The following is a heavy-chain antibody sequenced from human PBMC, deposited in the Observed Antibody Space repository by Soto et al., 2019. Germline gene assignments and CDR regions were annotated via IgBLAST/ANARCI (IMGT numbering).Heavy chain of an antibody. D-gene: IGHD2-15*01. J-gene: IGHJ4*02. V-gene: IGHV3-23*01. CDR2: ISGSGGST. CDR1: GLTFSSYA. Sequence: EVQLLESGGGLVQPGGSLRLSCAASGLTFSSYAMSWVRQAPGQGLEWVSAISGSGGSTYYADSVKGRFTISRDNSKNTLYLQMTSLRAEDTAVYYCAKAVVAAGGDYWGQGTLVTVSS. CDR3: AKAVVAAGGDY.